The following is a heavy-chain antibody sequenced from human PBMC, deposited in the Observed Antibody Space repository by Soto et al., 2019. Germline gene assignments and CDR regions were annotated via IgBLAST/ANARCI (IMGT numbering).Heavy chain of an antibody. CDR3: AAAPLKYYYDSSGYP. CDR1: GFTSTSSA. D-gene: IGHD3-22*01. CDR2: IVVGSGNT. Sequence: SVKVSCKASGFTSTSSAVQWVRQARGQRLEWIGWIVVGSGNTNYAQKFQERVTITRDMSTSTAYMELSSLRSEDTAVYYCAAAPLKYYYDSSGYPWGQGTLVTVSS. V-gene: IGHV1-58*01. J-gene: IGHJ5*02.